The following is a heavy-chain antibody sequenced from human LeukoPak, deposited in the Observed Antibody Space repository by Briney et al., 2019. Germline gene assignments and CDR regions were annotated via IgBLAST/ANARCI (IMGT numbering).Heavy chain of an antibody. CDR2: IYHSGST. CDR3: ARVRAVAGEYYFDY. D-gene: IGHD6-19*01. V-gene: IGHV4-30-2*01. CDR1: GGSISSGGYS. Sequence: SQTLSLTCAVSGGSISSGGYSWSWIRQPPGKGLEWIGYIYHSGSTYYNPSLKSRVTISVDRSKNQFSLKLSSVTAADTAVYYCARVRAVAGEYYFDYWGQGTLVTVS. J-gene: IGHJ4*02.